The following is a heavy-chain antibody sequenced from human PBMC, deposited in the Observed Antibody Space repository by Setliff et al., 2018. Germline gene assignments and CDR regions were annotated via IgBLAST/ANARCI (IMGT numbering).Heavy chain of an antibody. D-gene: IGHD6-19*01. J-gene: IGHJ4*02. CDR3: ARHFGFSAGWYADY. CDR2: IYPADSDT. Sequence: GESLKISCKGSGYTFTNYWIAWVRQMPGKGLEYMGIIYPADSDTTYSPSFQGQVTISADKSINTAYLQWSSLRASDTAMYYCARHFGFSAGWYADYWGQGTLVTVSS. V-gene: IGHV5-51*01. CDR1: GYTFTNYW.